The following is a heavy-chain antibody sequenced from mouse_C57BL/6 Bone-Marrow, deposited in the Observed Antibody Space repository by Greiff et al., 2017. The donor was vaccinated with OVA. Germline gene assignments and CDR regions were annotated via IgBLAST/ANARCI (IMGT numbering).Heavy chain of an antibody. V-gene: IGHV1-81*01. CDR1: GYTFTSYG. CDR2: IYPRSGNT. Sequence: VQLQQSGAELARPGASVKLSCKASGYTFTSYGISWVKQRTGQGLEWIGEIYPRSGNTYYNEKFKGKATLTADKSSSTAYMELRSLTSEDSAVYFCARSYYSNYWYFDVWGTGTTVTVSS. CDR3: ARSYYSNYWYFDV. J-gene: IGHJ1*03. D-gene: IGHD2-5*01.